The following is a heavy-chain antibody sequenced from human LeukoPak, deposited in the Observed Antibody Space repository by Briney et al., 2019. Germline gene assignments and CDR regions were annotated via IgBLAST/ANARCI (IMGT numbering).Heavy chain of an antibody. J-gene: IGHJ4*02. CDR3: AKGGGATYLYFDY. Sequence: GGSLRLSCAASGFTFSYYAMHWVRQAPGKGLEWVAVISYDGSNKYYADSVKGRFTISRDNSKNTLYLQMNSLRAEDTAVYYCAKGGGATYLYFDYWGQGTLVTVSS. D-gene: IGHD1-26*01. CDR1: GFTFSYYA. CDR2: ISYDGSNK. V-gene: IGHV3-30*18.